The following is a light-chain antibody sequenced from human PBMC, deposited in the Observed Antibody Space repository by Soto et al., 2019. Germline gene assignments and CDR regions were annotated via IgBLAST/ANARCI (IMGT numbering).Light chain of an antibody. J-gene: IGLJ2*01. CDR1: SSDVGGYNY. Sequence: QSALTQPPSASGSPGQSVTISCTGTSSDVGGYNYVSWYQHHPGKAPKLMIYDVSKRPSGVPDRFSGSKSGNTASLTVSGLQAEDEADYYCSSFAGGSTLVFGGGTKLTVL. CDR3: SSFAGGSTLV. CDR2: DVS. V-gene: IGLV2-8*01.